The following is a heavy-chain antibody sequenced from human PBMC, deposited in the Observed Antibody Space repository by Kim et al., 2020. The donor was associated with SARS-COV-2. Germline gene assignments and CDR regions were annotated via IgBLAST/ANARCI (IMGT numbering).Heavy chain of an antibody. Sequence: GGSLRLSCAASGFIFSDYWMHWVRQAPGNGLVWVSRIYTDGPRTAYADSVTGRFTISRDNAKNTVYLQMNSLRAEDTAVYYCARGDRVGYYLDYWGQGILVTVSS. J-gene: IGHJ4*02. CDR3: ARGDRVGYYLDY. D-gene: IGHD3-3*01. CDR1: GFIFSDYW. V-gene: IGHV3-74*01. CDR2: IYTDGPRT.